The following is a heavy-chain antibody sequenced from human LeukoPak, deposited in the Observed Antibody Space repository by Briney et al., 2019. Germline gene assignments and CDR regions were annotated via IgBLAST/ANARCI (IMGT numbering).Heavy chain of an antibody. D-gene: IGHD3-10*02. Sequence: GGSLRLSCAASGFTFGSCAMNWVRRAPGKGLEWLSSINGSGANTYYADSVEGRFTISRDNSQNTLYLQMNSLRAEDTAVYYCAKDVRGYNRPFDYWGQGTLVTASS. CDR1: GFTFGSCA. J-gene: IGHJ4*02. CDR3: AKDVRGYNRPFDY. CDR2: INGSGANT. V-gene: IGHV3-23*01.